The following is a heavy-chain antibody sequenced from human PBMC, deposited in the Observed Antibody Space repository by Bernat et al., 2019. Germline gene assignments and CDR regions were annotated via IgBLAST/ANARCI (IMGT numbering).Heavy chain of an antibody. Sequence: EVQLVESGGGLVQPGGSLRLSCAASGFTFNNYWMSWVRQAPVKGREWVASIKQDGGEKCYMDSVKGRFTISRDNAENSLYLQMDSLRAEDTAVYYCARQPIYGGNAFFDYWGQGILVTVSS. D-gene: IGHD4-23*01. J-gene: IGHJ4*02. CDR2: IKQDGGEK. CDR1: GFTFNNYW. V-gene: IGHV3-7*03. CDR3: ARQPIYGGNAFFDY.